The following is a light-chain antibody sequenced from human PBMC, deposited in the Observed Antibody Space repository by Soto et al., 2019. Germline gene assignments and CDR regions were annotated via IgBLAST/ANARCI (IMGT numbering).Light chain of an antibody. V-gene: IGLV4-69*01. Sequence: QLVLTQSPSASASLGASVKLTCTLSSGHTKYAIAWHQQQPEKGPRYVMKLNNDGSHSKGDGIPDRFSGSSSGAERYLTISSLQSEDEADYYCQTWDTGIVVFGGGTKVTVL. CDR1: SGHTKYA. CDR2: LNNDGSH. J-gene: IGLJ2*01. CDR3: QTWDTGIVV.